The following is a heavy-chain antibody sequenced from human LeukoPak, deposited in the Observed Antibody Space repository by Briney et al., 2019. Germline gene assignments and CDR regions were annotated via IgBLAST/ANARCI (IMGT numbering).Heavy chain of an antibody. V-gene: IGHV4-59*01. J-gene: IGHJ4*02. CDR1: GGSFSGYY. CDR2: IYDSGST. D-gene: IGHD6-13*01. Sequence: SETLSLTCAVYGGSFSGYYWSWIRQPPGKGLEWIGYIYDSGSTNYNPSLKSRVTISVDTSKNQFSLKLSSVAAADTAVYYCASSSSGTGYWGQGTLVTVSS. CDR3: ASSSSGTGY.